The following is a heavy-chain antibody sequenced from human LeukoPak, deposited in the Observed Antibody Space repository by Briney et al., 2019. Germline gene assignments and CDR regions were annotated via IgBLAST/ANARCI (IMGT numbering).Heavy chain of an antibody. Sequence: GGSLRLSCAASGFIFSGYWMSWVRQAPGKGLEWVANIKQDGSEKYYVDSVKGRFTISRDNAKNSLYLQMNSLRAEDTAVYYCARAPGGGDVDYWGQGTLVTVSS. J-gene: IGHJ4*02. CDR2: IKQDGSEK. V-gene: IGHV3-7*01. CDR3: ARAPGGGDVDY. CDR1: GFIFSGYW. D-gene: IGHD3-10*01.